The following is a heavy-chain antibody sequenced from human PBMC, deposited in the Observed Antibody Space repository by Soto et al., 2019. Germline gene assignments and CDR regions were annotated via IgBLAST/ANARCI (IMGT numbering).Heavy chain of an antibody. CDR1: GGTFSSYT. Sequence: QVQLVQSGAEVKKPGSSVKVSCKASGGTFSSYTISWVLQAPGQGLEWMGRIIPILGIANYAQKFQGRVTITADKSTSTAYMELSSLRSEDTAVYYCARGGLGYCSGGSCYTAYFQHWGQGTLVTVSS. J-gene: IGHJ1*01. D-gene: IGHD2-15*01. CDR3: ARGGLGYCSGGSCYTAYFQH. CDR2: IIPILGIA. V-gene: IGHV1-69*02.